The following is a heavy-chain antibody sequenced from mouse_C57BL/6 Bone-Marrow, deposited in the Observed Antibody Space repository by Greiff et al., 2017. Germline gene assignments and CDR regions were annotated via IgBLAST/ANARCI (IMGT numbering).Heavy chain of an antibody. V-gene: IGHV5-16*01. CDR3: ARDRYGNYFDY. CDR1: GFTFSDYY. Sequence: DVHLVESEGGLVQPGSSMKLSCTASGFTFSDYYMAWVRQVPEKGLEWVANINYDGSSTYYLDSLKSRFIISRDNAKNILYLQMSSLKSEDTATYYCARDRYGNYFDYWGQGTTLTVSS. D-gene: IGHD2-1*01. J-gene: IGHJ2*01. CDR2: INYDGSST.